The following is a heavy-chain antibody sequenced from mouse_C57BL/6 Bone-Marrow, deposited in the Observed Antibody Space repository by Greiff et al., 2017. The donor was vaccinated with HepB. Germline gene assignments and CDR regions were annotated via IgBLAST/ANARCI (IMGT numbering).Heavy chain of an antibody. J-gene: IGHJ3*01. V-gene: IGHV1-74*01. CDR1: GYTFTSYW. D-gene: IGHD2-3*01. CDR2: IHPSDSDT. Sequence: VQLQQSGAELVKPGASVKVSCKASGYTFTSYWMHWVKQRPGQGLEWIGRIHPSDSDTNYNQKFKGKATLTVDKSSSTAYIQLSSLTSEDSAVYYCAIGGWLPPFAYWGQGTLVTVSA. CDR3: AIGGWLPPFAY.